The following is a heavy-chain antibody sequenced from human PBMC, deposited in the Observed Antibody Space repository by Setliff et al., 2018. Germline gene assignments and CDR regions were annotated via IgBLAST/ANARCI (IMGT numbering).Heavy chain of an antibody. CDR2: IYHSGST. Sequence: SETLSLTCAVSGGSISSSNWWSWVRQPPGKGLEWIGEIYHSGSTNYNPSLKSRVTISVDKSKNQFSLKLSSVTAADTAVYYCARGKSVTASNWFDPWGHGTLVTVSS. CDR3: ARGKSVTASNWFDP. J-gene: IGHJ5*02. CDR1: GGSISSSNW. V-gene: IGHV4-4*02. D-gene: IGHD5-18*01.